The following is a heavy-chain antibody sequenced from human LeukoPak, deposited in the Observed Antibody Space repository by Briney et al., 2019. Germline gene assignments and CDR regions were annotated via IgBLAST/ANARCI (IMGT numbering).Heavy chain of an antibody. CDR1: GYSISSGYY. CDR3: ARYGYCSGGSCHYRPDY. CDR2: IYHSGST. J-gene: IGHJ4*02. V-gene: IGHV4-38-2*02. D-gene: IGHD2-15*01. Sequence: SETLSLTCTVSGYSISSGYYWGWIRQPPGKGLEWIGSIYHSGSTYYNPSLKSRVTISLDTSRNQFSLKLSSVTAADTAVYYCARYGYCSGGSCHYRPDYWGQGTLVTVSS.